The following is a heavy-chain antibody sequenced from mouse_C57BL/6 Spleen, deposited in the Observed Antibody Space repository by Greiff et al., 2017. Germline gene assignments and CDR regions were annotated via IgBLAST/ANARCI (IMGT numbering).Heavy chain of an antibody. Sequence: VQLQQSGAELVRPGTSVKVSCKASGYAFTNYLIEWVKQRPGQGLEWIGVINPGSGGTNYNEKFKGKATLTADKSSSTAYMQLSSLTSEDSAVYFCARYEGAMDYWGQGTSVTVSS. CDR2: INPGSGGT. CDR1: GYAFTNYL. D-gene: IGHD2-14*01. CDR3: ARYEGAMDY. V-gene: IGHV1-54*01. J-gene: IGHJ4*01.